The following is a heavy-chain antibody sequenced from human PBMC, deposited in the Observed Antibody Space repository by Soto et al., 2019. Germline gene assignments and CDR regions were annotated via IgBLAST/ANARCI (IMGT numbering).Heavy chain of an antibody. J-gene: IGHJ4*02. CDR1: GGSISSSDYY. CDR3: AGYCTTTRCLNFDF. D-gene: IGHD2-2*01. V-gene: IGHV4-30-4*01. Sequence: PSETLSLTCTVSGGSISSSDYYWSWIRQPPGKGLEWIGYIYYSGSTSYNPSLKSRFTISVDTSKNQFSLMVSSVTAADTAVYYCAGYCTTTRCLNFDFWGQGSLVTVSS. CDR2: IYYSGST.